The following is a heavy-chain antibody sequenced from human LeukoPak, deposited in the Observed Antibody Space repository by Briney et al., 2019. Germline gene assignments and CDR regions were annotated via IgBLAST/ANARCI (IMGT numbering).Heavy chain of an antibody. CDR1: GFTFRGYG. J-gene: IGHJ4*02. D-gene: IGHD4-23*01. CDR2: KHYDVSDK. V-gene: IGHV3-30*02. CDR3: AKDLGNSFDY. Sequence: GGSLRLSCAASGFTFRGYGIHWVRQPPGKGLEWVAFKHYDVSDKYYADSVKGRFTISRDNSKNTLYLQMNSLRAEDKAVYYCAKDLGNSFDYWGQGTLVTVSS.